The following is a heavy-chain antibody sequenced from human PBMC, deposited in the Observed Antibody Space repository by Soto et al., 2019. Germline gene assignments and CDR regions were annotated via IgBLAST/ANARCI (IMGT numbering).Heavy chain of an antibody. CDR1: VFTFSSYW. D-gene: IGHD3-3*01. J-gene: IGHJ4*02. Sequence: WGSLLLSCAASVFTFSSYWMHWVRQAPGKGLGWVSYIVSDGSITKNADFVKGRFTISRDNAKKTVYLQMNSLRAEDTAVYYCATLNSFGADYWGQGTLVTVSS. CDR2: IVSDGSIT. V-gene: IGHV3-74*01. CDR3: ATLNSFGADY.